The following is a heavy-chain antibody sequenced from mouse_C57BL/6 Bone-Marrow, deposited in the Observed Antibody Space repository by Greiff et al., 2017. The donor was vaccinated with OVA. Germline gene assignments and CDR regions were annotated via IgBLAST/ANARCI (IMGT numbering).Heavy chain of an antibody. CDR3: AGLLWSCGDY. V-gene: IGHV1-82*01. Sequence: QVQLQQSGPELVKPGASVKISCKASGYAFSSSWMNWVKQRPGKGLEWIGRIYPGDGDTNYNGKFKGKATLTADKSSSTAYMQLSSLTSEDSAVYFCAGLLWSCGDYWGQGTTLTVSS. J-gene: IGHJ2*01. CDR1: GYAFSSSW. CDR2: IYPGDGDT. D-gene: IGHD2-1*01.